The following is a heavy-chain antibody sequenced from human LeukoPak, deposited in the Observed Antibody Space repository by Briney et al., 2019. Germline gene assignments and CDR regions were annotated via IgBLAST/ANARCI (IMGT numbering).Heavy chain of an antibody. CDR1: GGSFSGYY. D-gene: IGHD1-26*01. Sequence: SETLSLTCAVYGGSFSGYYWSWIRQPPGKGLEWIGEIDHSGSTNYNPSLKSRVTISVDTSKNQFSLKLSSVTAADTAVYYCARHLSGSYYPYYYYYYMDVWGKGTTVTISS. CDR2: IDHSGST. J-gene: IGHJ6*03. CDR3: ARHLSGSYYPYYYYYYMDV. V-gene: IGHV4-34*01.